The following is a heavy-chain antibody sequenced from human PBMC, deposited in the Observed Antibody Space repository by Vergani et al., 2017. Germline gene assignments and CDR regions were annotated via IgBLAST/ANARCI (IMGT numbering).Heavy chain of an antibody. Sequence: QLQLQESGPGLVKPSANLSLTCSVSGASIRSSNYYWGWIRQPPGKGLEWIASIYYSWSTYYNPSLKSRVTISVDTSKNQFSLKLSSVTAADTAVYFCARHSTVEWLVKLGWIDPWGQGILVTVSS. CDR1: GASIRSSNYY. V-gene: IGHV4-39*01. CDR2: IYYSWST. D-gene: IGHD6-19*01. J-gene: IGHJ5*02. CDR3: ARHSTVEWLVKLGWIDP.